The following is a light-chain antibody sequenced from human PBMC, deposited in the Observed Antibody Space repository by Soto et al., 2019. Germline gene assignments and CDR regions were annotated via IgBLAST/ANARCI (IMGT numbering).Light chain of an antibody. CDR2: DAS. CDR3: QQYDNLPFT. Sequence: DIQMTQSPSSLSASVGDRVTITCQASQDISNYLNWYQQKPGKAPKLLIYDASNLETGVPSRFSGSGSGTDFNFIISSLHPEDIATYYCQQYDNLPFTFGPGTKVDIK. V-gene: IGKV1-33*01. J-gene: IGKJ3*01. CDR1: QDISNY.